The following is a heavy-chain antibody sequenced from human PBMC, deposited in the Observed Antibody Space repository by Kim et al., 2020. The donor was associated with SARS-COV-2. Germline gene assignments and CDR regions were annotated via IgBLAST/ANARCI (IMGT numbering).Heavy chain of an antibody. Sequence: GGSLRLSCAASGFTFSSYGMHWVRQAPGKGLEWVAVISYDGSNKYYADSVKGRFTISRDNSKNTLYLQMNSLRAEDTAVYYCAKDALYDSSGYHHPIYF. CDR1: GFTFSSYG. CDR2: ISYDGSNK. D-gene: IGHD3-22*01. V-gene: IGHV3-30*18. J-gene: IGHJ4*01. CDR3: AKDALYDSSGYHHPIYF.